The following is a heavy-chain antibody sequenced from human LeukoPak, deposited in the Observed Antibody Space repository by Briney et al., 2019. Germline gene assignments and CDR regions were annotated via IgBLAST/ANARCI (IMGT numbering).Heavy chain of an antibody. CDR3: ARGPNHGAFDI. CDR1: GYTFTDYY. Sequence: ASVKVSCKASGYTFTDYYMHWLRQAPGQGLEWMGCNNPTSGGTLYAQNFQGRVTLTRDTSISTAYVELSRLRSDDTAVYYCARGPNHGAFDIWGQGTLVTVSS. D-gene: IGHD1-14*01. V-gene: IGHV1-2*02. CDR2: NNPTSGGT. J-gene: IGHJ3*02.